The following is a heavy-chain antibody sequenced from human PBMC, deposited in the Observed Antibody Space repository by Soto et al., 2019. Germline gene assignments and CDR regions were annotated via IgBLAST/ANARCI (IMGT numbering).Heavy chain of an antibody. CDR3: ARGSPTTVTNAYFDY. J-gene: IGHJ4*02. D-gene: IGHD4-17*01. Sequence: SETLSLTCAVYGGSFSGYYWSWIRQPPGKGLEWIGEINHSGSTNYNPSLKSRVTISVDTSKNQFSLKLSSVTAADTAVFYCARGSPTTVTNAYFDYWGQGTLVTVSS. CDR2: INHSGST. CDR1: GGSFSGYY. V-gene: IGHV4-34*01.